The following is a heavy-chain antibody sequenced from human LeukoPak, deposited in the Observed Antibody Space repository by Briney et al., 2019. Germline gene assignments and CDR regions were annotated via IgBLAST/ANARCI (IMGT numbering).Heavy chain of an antibody. CDR2: IYYSEST. CDR1: GGSISSYY. V-gene: IGHV4-59*01. D-gene: IGHD1-26*01. J-gene: IGHJ4*02. Sequence: TSETLSLTCTVSGGSISSYYWSWIRQPPGKGLEWIGYIYYSESTNYNPSLKSRVTISVDTSKNQFSLKLSSVTAADTAVYYCARERSGSYRGGNFDYWGQGTLVTLSS. CDR3: ARERSGSYRGGNFDY.